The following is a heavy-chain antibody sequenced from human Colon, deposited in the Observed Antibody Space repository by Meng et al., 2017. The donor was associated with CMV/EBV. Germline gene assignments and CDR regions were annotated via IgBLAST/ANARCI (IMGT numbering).Heavy chain of an antibody. CDR1: GGSISSSSYY. CDR3: IRETTGSSSSY. CDR2: IFYTGTT. D-gene: IGHD6-6*01. Sequence: HPQLQESGPGLVRPSETLSLTCTFSGGSISSSSYYWAWIRQPPGKGLEWIGSIFYTGTTYYKPSLKSRVTISVDTSKNQFSLKLSSVTAADTAVYYCIRETTGSSSSYWGQGTLVTVSS. J-gene: IGHJ4*02. V-gene: IGHV4-39*07.